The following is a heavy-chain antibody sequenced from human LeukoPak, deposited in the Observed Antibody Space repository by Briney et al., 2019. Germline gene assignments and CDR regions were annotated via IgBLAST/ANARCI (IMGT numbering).Heavy chain of an antibody. D-gene: IGHD4-23*01. CDR1: GFTFSSYA. J-gene: IGHJ4*02. CDR3: AKSGGNSKYLFDY. V-gene: IGHV3-23*01. CDR2: ISGST. Sequence: SAASPRLSCAASGFTFSSYAMSWVRQAPGKGLEWVSTISGSTYYADSVKGRFTISRDNSKNTLYLQMTSLRAEDTAVYYCAKSGGNSKYLFDYWGQGTLVTVSS.